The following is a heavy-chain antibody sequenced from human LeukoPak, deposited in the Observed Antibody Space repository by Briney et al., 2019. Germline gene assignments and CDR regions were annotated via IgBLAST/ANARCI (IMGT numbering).Heavy chain of an antibody. V-gene: IGHV3-30*19. Sequence: GRSLRLSCAASGFTFSSYGMHWVRQAPGKGLEWVAVISYDGSNKYYADSVKGRFTISRDNSKNTLYLQMNSLRAEDTAVYYCASVSGYYNVDAFDIWGQGTMVTVSS. CDR1: GFTFSSYG. D-gene: IGHD3-3*01. CDR3: ASVSGYYNVDAFDI. J-gene: IGHJ3*02. CDR2: ISYDGSNK.